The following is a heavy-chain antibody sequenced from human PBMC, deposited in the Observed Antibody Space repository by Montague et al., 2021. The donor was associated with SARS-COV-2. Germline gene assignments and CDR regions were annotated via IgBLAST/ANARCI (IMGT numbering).Heavy chain of an antibody. J-gene: IGHJ5*02. CDR3: ARGRFYYDSGELGS. V-gene: IGHV4-4*07. D-gene: IGHD3-22*01. Sequence: SEILSLTCTVSGGSTNNYYWSWIRQPAGKGLEWIGRIHASGISTYNPSLETRVTMSVDTSKNQFSLKLSSVTAADTAVYYCARGRFYYDSGELGSWGQGTLVTVSS. CDR2: IHASGIS. CDR1: GGSTNNYY.